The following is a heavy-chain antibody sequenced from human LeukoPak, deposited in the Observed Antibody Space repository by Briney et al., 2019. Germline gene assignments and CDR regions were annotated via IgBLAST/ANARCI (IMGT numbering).Heavy chain of an antibody. Sequence: SETLSLTCTVSGGSISSYYWSWIRQPPGKGLEWIGYLYYSGSTNYNPSLKSRVTMSVDTSKNQFSLKLSSVTAADTAVYYCARDLIAAAGNYYFDYWGQGTLVTVSS. D-gene: IGHD6-13*01. CDR3: ARDLIAAAGNYYFDY. CDR2: LYYSGST. J-gene: IGHJ4*02. V-gene: IGHV4-59*12. CDR1: GGSISSYY.